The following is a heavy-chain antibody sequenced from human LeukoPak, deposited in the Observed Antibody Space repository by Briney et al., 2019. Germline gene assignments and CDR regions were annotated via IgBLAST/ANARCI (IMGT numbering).Heavy chain of an antibody. CDR3: ARGYCSSTSCYAGDY. Sequence: GGSLRLSCAASGFSFSTYTMNWVRQAPGKGLEWVSAVNGRGDSTFYADSVKGQFTISRDNSKSTVYLQMNSLRAEDTAVYYCARGYCSSTSCYAGDYWGQGTLVTVSS. J-gene: IGHJ4*02. D-gene: IGHD2-2*01. CDR2: VNGRGDST. CDR1: GFSFSTYT. V-gene: IGHV3-23*01.